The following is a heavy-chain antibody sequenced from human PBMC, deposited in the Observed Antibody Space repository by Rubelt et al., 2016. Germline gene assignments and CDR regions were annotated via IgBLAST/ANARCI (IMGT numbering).Heavy chain of an antibody. CDR1: GGSISSSSYY. CDR2: IYYSGST. CDR3: ARDGVTDGYNHFDY. D-gene: IGHD5-24*01. Sequence: QLQLQESGPGLVKPSETLSLTCTVSGGSISSSSYYWGWIRQPPGKGLEWIGSIYYSGSTYYNPSLKSRVTISVDTSKNQFSLKLSSVTAADTAVYYCARDGVTDGYNHFDYWGQGTLVTVSS. V-gene: IGHV4-39*02. J-gene: IGHJ4*02.